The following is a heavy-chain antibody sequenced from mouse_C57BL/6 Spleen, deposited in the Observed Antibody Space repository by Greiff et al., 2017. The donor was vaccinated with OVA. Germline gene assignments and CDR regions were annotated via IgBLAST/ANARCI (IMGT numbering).Heavy chain of an antibody. CDR3: ELGRLAY. CDR2: IYPGDGDT. J-gene: IGHJ3*01. D-gene: IGHD4-1*01. Sequence: VQLQESGPELVQPGASVKISCKASGYAFSSSWMNWVKQRPGKGLEWIGRIYPGDGDTNYNGKFKGKATLTADKSSSTAYMQLSSLTSEDSAVYFCELGRLAYWGQGTLVTVSA. CDR1: GYAFSSSW. V-gene: IGHV1-82*01.